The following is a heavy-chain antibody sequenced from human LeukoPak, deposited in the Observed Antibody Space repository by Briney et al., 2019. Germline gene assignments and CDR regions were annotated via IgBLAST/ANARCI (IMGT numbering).Heavy chain of an antibody. Sequence: PGGSLRLSCAASGFTFSSYSMNLVRQAPGKGLEWVSYISSSSSTIYYADSVKGRFTISRDNAKNSLYLQMNSLRAEDTAVYYCASTRGGMAYDAFDIWGQGTMVTVSS. CDR2: ISSSSSTI. D-gene: IGHD5-12*01. CDR3: ASTRGGMAYDAFDI. V-gene: IGHV3-48*01. CDR1: GFTFSSYS. J-gene: IGHJ3*02.